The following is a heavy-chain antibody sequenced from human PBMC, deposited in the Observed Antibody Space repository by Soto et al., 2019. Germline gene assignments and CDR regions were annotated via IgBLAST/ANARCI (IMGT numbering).Heavy chain of an antibody. CDR1: GDSISSVDYY. V-gene: IGHV4-30-4*01. D-gene: IGHD2-21*02. Sequence: SETLSLTCTVSGDSISSVDYYWNWIRQPPGKGLEWIGYIYYSGSTYYNPSLKSRLTISMDTSKNQFSLKLTSVTAAETAVYYCVRTARQGAVAPHWFDRWGQGTQVTVSS. J-gene: IGHJ5*02. CDR3: VRTARQGAVAPHWFDR. CDR2: IYYSGST.